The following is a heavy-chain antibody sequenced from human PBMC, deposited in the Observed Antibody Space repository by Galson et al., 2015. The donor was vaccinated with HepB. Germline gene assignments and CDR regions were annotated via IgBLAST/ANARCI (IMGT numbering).Heavy chain of an antibody. V-gene: IGHV3-74*01. J-gene: IGHJ6*03. CDR2: INSDGSST. CDR1: GFTFSSYW. Sequence: SLRLSCAASGFTFSSYWMHWVRQAPGKGLVWVSRINSDGSSTSYADSVKGRFTISRDNAKNTLYLQMNSLRAEDTAVYYCAREGGYCSSTSCYRRDYYYYYMDVWGKGTTVTVSS. CDR3: AREGGYCSSTSCYRRDYYYYYMDV. D-gene: IGHD2-2*02.